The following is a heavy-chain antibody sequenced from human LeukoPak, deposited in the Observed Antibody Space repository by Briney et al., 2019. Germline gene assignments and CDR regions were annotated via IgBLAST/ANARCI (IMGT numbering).Heavy chain of an antibody. V-gene: IGHV3-33*06. CDR2: IWYDGTNK. CDR3: AKGERKYYYHFMDV. CDR1: GFTFSSYG. J-gene: IGHJ6*03. Sequence: PGRSLRLSCAASGFTFSSYGMHWVRQAPGKGLEWVAVIWYDGTNKYYSDSVKGRFTISRDNSNNTLFLQVGSLRVEDTAVYYCAKGERKYYYHFMDVWGKGTSVTVSS.